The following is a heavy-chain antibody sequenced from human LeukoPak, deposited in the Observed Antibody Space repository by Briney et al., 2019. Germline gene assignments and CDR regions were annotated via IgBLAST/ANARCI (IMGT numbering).Heavy chain of an antibody. V-gene: IGHV3-7*01. CDR1: GFSVSMSW. CDR3: TRDKVYSSFDL. CDR2: IKEDGSRQ. D-gene: IGHD5-18*01. J-gene: IGHJ4*02. Sequence: PGGSLRLSCPASGFSVSMSWICWVRQARGKGLEWVANIKEDGSRQNYVDSVKGRFTISRDNAKNSLFLQMNSLRAEDTAIYYCTRDKVYSSFDLWGQGTLVTVSS.